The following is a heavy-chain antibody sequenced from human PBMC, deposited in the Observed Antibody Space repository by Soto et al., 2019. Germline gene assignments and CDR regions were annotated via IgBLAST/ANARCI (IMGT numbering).Heavy chain of an antibody. V-gene: IGHV3-30-3*01. CDR1: GFTFSRHA. CDR3: ATRYSSGWTRYNWFGP. Sequence: GALRLSCAASGFTFSRHAMHWVRQAQGTGLEWVAIISYDGTTIYYADSVKGRFIISRDNSKSTLYLEMNGLSDDETATYYCATRYSSGWTRYNWFGPWGQGIVVTVSS. CDR2: ISYDGTTI. J-gene: IGHJ5*02. D-gene: IGHD6-19*01.